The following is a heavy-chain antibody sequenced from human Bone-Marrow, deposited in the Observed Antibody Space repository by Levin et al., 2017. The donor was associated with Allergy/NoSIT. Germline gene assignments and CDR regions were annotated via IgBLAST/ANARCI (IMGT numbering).Heavy chain of an antibody. Sequence: GGSLRLSCAASGFTFSSYAMNWVHQAPGKGLEWVSGFSGSGANSYYADSVKGRFTISRDNSKDTLYLQMNSLRAEDTAVYYCAKVIWAFGDLGGALDLWGRGTMVTVSS. J-gene: IGHJ3*01. D-gene: IGHD3-16*01. CDR3: AKVIWAFGDLGGALDL. CDR1: GFTFSSYA. CDR2: FSGSGANS. V-gene: IGHV3-23*01.